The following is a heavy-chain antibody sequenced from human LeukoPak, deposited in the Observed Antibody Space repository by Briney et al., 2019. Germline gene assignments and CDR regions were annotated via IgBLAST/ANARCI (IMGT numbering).Heavy chain of an antibody. J-gene: IGHJ4*02. V-gene: IGHV3-23*01. D-gene: IGHD2-2*02. CDR2: FSGGDGST. CDR3: AKGKVVPATIYDY. Sequence: GESLRLSCAASGFTFSSYAMSWVRQAPGKGLEWVSGFSGGDGSTSYADSVKGRFTISRDNSKNTLYLQMNSLRAEDTAVYYCAKGKVVPATIYDYWGQGTLVTVSS. CDR1: GFTFSSYA.